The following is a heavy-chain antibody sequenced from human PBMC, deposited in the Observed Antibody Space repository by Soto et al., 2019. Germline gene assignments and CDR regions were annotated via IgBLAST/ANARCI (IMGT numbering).Heavy chain of an antibody. V-gene: IGHV1-2*04. D-gene: IGHD5-12*01. CDR1: GDSFNDYY. CDR3: ARESGGATATLDYYYFYMDV. CDR2: INRNSGVT. J-gene: IGHJ6*03. Sequence: VQLVQSGAEVKKPGASVKVSCKSSGDSFNDYYLHWVRQAPGQGLEWMGWINRNSGVTKYAQKFHGWVKMTRDTSIRTVYMELSRLRSDDTAVYYCARESGGATATLDYYYFYMDVWGKGTTVTVSS.